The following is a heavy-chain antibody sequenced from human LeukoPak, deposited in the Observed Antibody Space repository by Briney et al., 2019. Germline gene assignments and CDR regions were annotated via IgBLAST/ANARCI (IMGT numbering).Heavy chain of an antibody. CDR3: TIPLGYYDSSGYYYGY. Sequence: PGGSLRLSCAASGFTFSNAWMSWVRQAPGKGLEWVGRIKSKTDGGTTDYAAPVKGRFTISRDDSKNTLYLQMNSLKTEDTAVYYCTIPLGYYDSSGYYYGYWGQGTLVTVSS. CDR1: GFTFSNAW. V-gene: IGHV3-15*01. D-gene: IGHD3-22*01. J-gene: IGHJ4*02. CDR2: IKSKTDGGTT.